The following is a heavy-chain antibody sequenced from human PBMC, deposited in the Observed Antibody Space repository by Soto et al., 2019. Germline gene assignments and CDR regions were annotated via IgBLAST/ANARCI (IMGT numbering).Heavy chain of an antibody. J-gene: IGHJ6*02. Sequence: SETLSLTCTVSGGSISSYYWSWIRQPPGKGKEWIGYIYYTGSTNYNPSLKRRVTISVDTSKNHFSLKLSSVTAADTAVYYCARDGYTLTPNYYYGMDVWGQGTTVTVSS. CDR3: ARDGYTLTPNYYYGMDV. CDR2: IYYTGST. V-gene: IGHV4-59*01. CDR1: GGSISSYY. D-gene: IGHD4-4*01.